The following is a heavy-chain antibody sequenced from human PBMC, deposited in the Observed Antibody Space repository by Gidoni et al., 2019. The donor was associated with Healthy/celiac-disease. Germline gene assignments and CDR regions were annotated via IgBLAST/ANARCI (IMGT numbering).Heavy chain of an antibody. D-gene: IGHD3-16*02. V-gene: IGHV3-9*01. CDR1: GVTFDDYA. CDR3: ARGCGSYRHFDY. J-gene: IGHJ4*02. CDR2: ISWNSGSI. Sequence: EVQLVASGGGLVQPGRSLRRSCAASGVTFDDYAMHWVRQAPVKGLEWVSGISWNSGSIGYADSVKGRFTISRDNAKNSLYLQMNSLRAEDTALYYCARGCGSYRHFDYWGQGTLVTVSS.